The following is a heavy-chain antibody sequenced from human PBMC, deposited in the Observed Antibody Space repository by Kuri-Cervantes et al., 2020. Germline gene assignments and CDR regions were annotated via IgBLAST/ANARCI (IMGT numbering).Heavy chain of an antibody. CDR1: GGSISSYY. J-gene: IGHJ4*02. D-gene: IGHD1-26*01. CDR3: ARAGIVGATGEFDY. CDR2: IYYSGST. Sequence: GSLRLSCTVSGGSISSYYWSWIRQPPGKGLEWIGYIYYSGSTNYSPSLKSRVTISVDTSKNQFSLKLSSVTAADTAVYYCARAGIVGATGEFDYWGQGTLVTVSS. V-gene: IGHV4-59*01.